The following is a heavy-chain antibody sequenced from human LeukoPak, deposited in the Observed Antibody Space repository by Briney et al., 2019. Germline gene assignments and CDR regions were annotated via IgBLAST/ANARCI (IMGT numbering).Heavy chain of an antibody. Sequence: SETLSLTCTVSGGSISSSSYYWGWIRQPPGKGLEWIGSIYYSGSTYYNPSLKSRVTISVDTSKNQFSLKLSSVTAADTAVYYCARLEAVAGILDYWGRGTLVTVSS. CDR3: ARLEAVAGILDY. CDR1: GGSISSSSYY. J-gene: IGHJ4*02. V-gene: IGHV4-39*01. CDR2: IYYSGST. D-gene: IGHD6-19*01.